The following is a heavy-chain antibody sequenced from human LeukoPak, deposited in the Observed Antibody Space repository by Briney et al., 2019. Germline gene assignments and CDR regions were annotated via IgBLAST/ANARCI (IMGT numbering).Heavy chain of an antibody. CDR1: GGSISGGGYY. CDR2: IYYSGST. Sequence: PSQTLSLTCPVSGGSISGGGYYWSWIRHPPGKGLEWIGYIYYSGSTNYSPSLKSRLTISVDTSKNQFSLKLSSVTAADTAVYYCARGYRRWLQLSNWFDPWGQGTLVTVSS. CDR3: ARGYRRWLQLSNWFDP. D-gene: IGHD5-24*01. J-gene: IGHJ5*02. V-gene: IGHV4-31*03.